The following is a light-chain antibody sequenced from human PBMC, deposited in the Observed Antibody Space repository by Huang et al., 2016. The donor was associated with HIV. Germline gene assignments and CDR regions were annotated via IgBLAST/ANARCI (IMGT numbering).Light chain of an antibody. CDR1: EDISSY. J-gene: IGKJ4*01. V-gene: IGKV1-9*01. CDR2: AAS. CDR3: QQYNNWPPLT. Sequence: IQLTQSPSSLSASVGGRVTITCRASEDISSYLAWYQQKPGTVPKLLIYAASTLQSGVPSRFSGSGCGTDFTLTISSLQSEDFAIYYCQQYNNWPPLTFGGGTKVEIK.